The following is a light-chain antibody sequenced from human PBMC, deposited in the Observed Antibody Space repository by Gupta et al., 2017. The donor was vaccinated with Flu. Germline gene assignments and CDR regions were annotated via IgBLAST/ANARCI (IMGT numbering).Light chain of an antibody. CDR2: GAS. Sequence: IVMTQSPVTLSVSPGERATLSCRASQSVSDNLAWYQQQPGQAPRLLIFGASTRATGIPARFSGSGSGTEFTLTISSRQSDDFAVYYCQQYHNWPPFTFGGGTKVEIK. V-gene: IGKV3-15*01. J-gene: IGKJ4*01. CDR3: QQYHNWPPFT. CDR1: QSVSDN.